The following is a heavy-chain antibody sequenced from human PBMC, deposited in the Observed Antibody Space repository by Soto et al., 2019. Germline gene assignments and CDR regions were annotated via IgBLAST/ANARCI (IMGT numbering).Heavy chain of an antibody. CDR2: INHSGST. CDR3: ARKRRGTSADFDP. D-gene: IGHD2-2*01. J-gene: IGHJ5*02. Sequence: SETLSLTCAVYGGSFSGYYWSWIRQPPGKGLEWIGEINHSGSTNYNPSLKSRVTISVDTSKNQFSLKLSSVTAADTAVYYCARKRRGTSADFDPWGQGTLVTVSS. V-gene: IGHV4-34*01. CDR1: GGSFSGYY.